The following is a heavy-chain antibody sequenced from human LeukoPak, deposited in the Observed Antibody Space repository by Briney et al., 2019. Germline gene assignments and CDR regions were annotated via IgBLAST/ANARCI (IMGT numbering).Heavy chain of an antibody. Sequence: SVKVSCKASGGTFSSYAISWVRQAPGQGLEWMGGIIPIFGTANYAQKFQGRVTITADKSTSTAYMELSSLRSEDTAVYYCARGPPYGDYGTYYFDYWGQGTLVTVSS. V-gene: IGHV1-69*06. CDR3: ARGPPYGDYGTYYFDY. D-gene: IGHD4-17*01. CDR2: IIPIFGTA. CDR1: GGTFSSYA. J-gene: IGHJ4*02.